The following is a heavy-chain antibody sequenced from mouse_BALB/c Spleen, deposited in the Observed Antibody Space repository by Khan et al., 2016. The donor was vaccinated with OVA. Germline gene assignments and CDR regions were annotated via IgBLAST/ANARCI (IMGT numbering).Heavy chain of an antibody. CDR2: IYPGGGYT. CDR3: ARWATWYFDV. J-gene: IGHJ1*01. V-gene: IGHV1-63*02. Sequence: QVHVKQSGAELVRPGTSVKISCKASGYTFTNYWLGWIKQRPGHGLEWIGDIYPGGGYTNYNEKFKGKATLTAGTYSSTAYMQPSGLTSEDSTVYVCARWATWYFDVWGAGTTVTVSS. CDR1: GYTFTNYW. D-gene: IGHD3-1*01.